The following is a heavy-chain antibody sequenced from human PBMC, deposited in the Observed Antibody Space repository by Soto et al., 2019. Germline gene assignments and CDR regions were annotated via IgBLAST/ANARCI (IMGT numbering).Heavy chain of an antibody. CDR2: IIPIFGTA. V-gene: IGHV1-69*06. Sequence: QVQLVQSVAEVKKPGSSVKVSCKAAGGTFSSYAISWVRQAPGQGLEWMGGIIPIFGTANYAQKFQGRVTFTVDNSPSTVYMEVSSLRSEDTAVYSCARPMAEMATTDAFDIWGQGTMVAVSS. CDR1: GGTFSSYA. J-gene: IGHJ3*02. D-gene: IGHD5-12*01. CDR3: ARPMAEMATTDAFDI.